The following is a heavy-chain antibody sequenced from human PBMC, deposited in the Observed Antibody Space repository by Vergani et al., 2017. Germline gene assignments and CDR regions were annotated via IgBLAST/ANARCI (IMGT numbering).Heavy chain of an antibody. CDR1: GGSISSYY. V-gene: IGHV4-59*01. Sequence: QVQLQESGPGLVKPSETLSLTCTVSGGSISSYYWSWIRQPPGKGLEWIGCIYYSGSTNYNPSLKSRVTISVDTSKNQFSLKLSSVTAADTAVYYCARDRYYDSSGYYYFDYWGQGTLVTVSS. CDR2: IYYSGST. D-gene: IGHD3-22*01. CDR3: ARDRYYDSSGYYYFDY. J-gene: IGHJ4*02.